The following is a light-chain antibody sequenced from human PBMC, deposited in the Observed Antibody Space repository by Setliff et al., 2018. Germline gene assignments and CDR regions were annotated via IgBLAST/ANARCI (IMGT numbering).Light chain of an antibody. CDR2: DVS. Sequence: QSALTQPPSASGSPGQSVTISCTGTSNDVSGYNYVSWYQQHPGKAPQLMIYDVSKRPSGVPDRFSGSKSGNTASLTVSGLQAEDEADYYCSSYAGSNHFGFGTGTKV. J-gene: IGLJ1*01. CDR3: SSYAGSNHFG. CDR1: SNDVSGYNY. V-gene: IGLV2-8*01.